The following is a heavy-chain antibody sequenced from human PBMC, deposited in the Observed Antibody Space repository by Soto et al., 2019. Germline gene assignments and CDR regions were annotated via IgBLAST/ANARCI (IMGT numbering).Heavy chain of an antibody. D-gene: IGHD5-12*01. J-gene: IGHJ4*02. CDR2: FDPEDGET. Sequence: ASVKVSRKVSGYTLTELSMHWVRQAPGKGREWMGGFDPEDGETIYAQKLQGRVTMTEDTSTDTAYMELSSLRSEDTDVYYCAKDNSGYDNDYWAQGTLVTVSA. V-gene: IGHV1-24*01. CDR1: GYTLTELS. CDR3: AKDNSGYDNDY.